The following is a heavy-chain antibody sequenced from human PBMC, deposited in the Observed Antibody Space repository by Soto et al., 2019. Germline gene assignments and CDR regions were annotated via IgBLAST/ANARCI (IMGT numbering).Heavy chain of an antibody. Sequence: ASVKVSCKASGYTFTSYGISWVRQAPGQGLEWMGWISAYNGNTNYAQKLQGRVTMTTDTSTSTAYMELRSLRSDDTAVYYCAMETGIAVAGTGSGWFDPWGQGTLVTVSS. D-gene: IGHD6-19*01. CDR2: ISAYNGNT. CDR3: AMETGIAVAGTGSGWFDP. J-gene: IGHJ5*02. V-gene: IGHV1-18*01. CDR1: GYTFTSYG.